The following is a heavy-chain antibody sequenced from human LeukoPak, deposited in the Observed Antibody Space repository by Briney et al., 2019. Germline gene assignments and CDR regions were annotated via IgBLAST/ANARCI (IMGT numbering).Heavy chain of an antibody. D-gene: IGHD3-10*01. CDR1: GFTFSSYA. CDR3: ARVTYGSGTYGAFDY. CDR2: VSVSSAGT. J-gene: IGHJ4*02. Sequence: GGSLRLSCAASGFTFSSYAMSWVRQAPGKGLEWVSAVSVSSAGTYYADSVKGRFTISRDNSKNTLYLQMNSLRAEDTAVYYCARVTYGSGTYGAFDYWGQGTLVTVSS. V-gene: IGHV3-23*01.